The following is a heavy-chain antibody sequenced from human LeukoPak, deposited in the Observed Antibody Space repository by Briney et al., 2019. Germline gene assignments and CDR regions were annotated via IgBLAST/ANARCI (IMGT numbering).Heavy chain of an antibody. CDR3: ARENIVVVPAAPSNYYYYYYMDV. Sequence: PGGSLRLSCAASGFTFSSYGMHWVRQAPGKGLEWVAFIRYDGSNKYYADSVKGRFTISRDNAKNSLYLQMNSLRAEDTAVYYCARENIVVVPAAPSNYYYYYYMDVWGKGTTVTVSS. J-gene: IGHJ6*03. CDR1: GFTFSSYG. D-gene: IGHD2-2*01. V-gene: IGHV3-30*02. CDR2: IRYDGSNK.